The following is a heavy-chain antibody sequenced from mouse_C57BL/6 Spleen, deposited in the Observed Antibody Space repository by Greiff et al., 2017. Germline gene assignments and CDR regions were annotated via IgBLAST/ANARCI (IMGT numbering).Heavy chain of an antibody. CDR2: IYPGDGGT. CDR3: AYYDGSGYAMDY. CDR1: GYAFSSSW. D-gene: IGHD1-1*01. V-gene: IGHV1-82*01. J-gene: IGHJ4*01. Sequence: QVQLQQSGPELVKPGASVKISCKASGYAFSSSWMNWVKQRPGKGLEWIGRIYPGDGGTNYNGKFKGKATLTADKSSSTAYMQLSSLTSEDSAVYFCAYYDGSGYAMDYWGQGTSVTVSS.